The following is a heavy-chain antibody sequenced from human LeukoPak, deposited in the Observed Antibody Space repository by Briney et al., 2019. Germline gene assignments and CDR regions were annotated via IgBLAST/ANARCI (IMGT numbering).Heavy chain of an antibody. CDR1: GFTFSSYG. CDR2: ISYDGSNK. D-gene: IGHD3-10*01. Sequence: GGSLRLSCAASGFTFSSYGMHWVRQAPGKGLEWVAVISYDGSNKYYADSVKGRFIISRDTSKNTVYLQMNSLRVEDTAVYFCAKRGIVIRAVIIIGFHKEAYYFDYWGQGILVTVSS. CDR3: AKRGIVIRAVIIIGFHKEAYYFDY. J-gene: IGHJ4*02. V-gene: IGHV3-30*18.